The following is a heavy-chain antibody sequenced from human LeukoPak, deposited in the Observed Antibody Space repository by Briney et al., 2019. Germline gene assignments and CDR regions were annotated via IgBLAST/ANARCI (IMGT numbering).Heavy chain of an antibody. D-gene: IGHD3-9*01. CDR3: ARGKLRYFDWSRQNWFDP. V-gene: IGHV4-34*01. Sequence: PSETLSLTCAVYGGSFSGYYWSWIRQPPGKGLEWIGEINHSGSTNYNPSLKSRVTISVDTSKNQFSLKLSSVTAADTAVYYCARGKLRYFDWSRQNWFDPWGQGTLVTVSS. CDR2: INHSGST. J-gene: IGHJ5*02. CDR1: GGSFSGYY.